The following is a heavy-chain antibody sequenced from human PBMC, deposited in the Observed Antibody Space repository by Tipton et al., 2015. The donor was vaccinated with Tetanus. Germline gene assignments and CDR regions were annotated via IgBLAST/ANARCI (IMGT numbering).Heavy chain of an antibody. V-gene: IGHV4-39*01. CDR1: GASISSSSYY. CDR2: IYYSGNT. Sequence: GLVKPSETLSLTCTVSGASISSSSYYWAWIRQPPGKGLEWIGSIYYSGNTYYNPSLKSRVALLIDTSNNQFSLKLRSVTVADTALYYCARHGGPAVAAQGAENWFDPWGQGTLVTVSS. D-gene: IGHD2-15*01. J-gene: IGHJ5*02. CDR3: ARHGGPAVAAQGAENWFDP.